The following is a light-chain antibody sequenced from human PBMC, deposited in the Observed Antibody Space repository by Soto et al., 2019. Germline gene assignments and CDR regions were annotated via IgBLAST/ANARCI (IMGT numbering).Light chain of an antibody. J-gene: IGLJ2*01. Sequence: QSALTQPASVSGSPGQSITISCTGTSSDVGGYNYVSWYQQHPGKAPKLIIYEVSNRPSGVSNRFSGSKSGNTASLTISGLQAEDEADYYCSSYTSSSTPPVVFGGGTKVTVL. CDR2: EVS. CDR1: SSDVGGYNY. CDR3: SSYTSSSTPPVV. V-gene: IGLV2-14*01.